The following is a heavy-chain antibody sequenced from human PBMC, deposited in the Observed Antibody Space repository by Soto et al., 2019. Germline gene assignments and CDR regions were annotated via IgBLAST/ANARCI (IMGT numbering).Heavy chain of an antibody. CDR3: ARGHSSGWYWVYNWFDP. CDR2: IDPNSGGT. D-gene: IGHD6-19*01. J-gene: IGHJ5*02. V-gene: IGHV1-2*04. CDR1: GYTFTGYY. Sequence: ASVKVSCKASGYTFTGYYMHWVRQAPGQGLEWMGWIDPNSGGTNYAQKFQGWVTMTRDTSISTAYMELSRLRSDDTAVYYCARGHSSGWYWVYNWFDPWGQGTLVTVSS.